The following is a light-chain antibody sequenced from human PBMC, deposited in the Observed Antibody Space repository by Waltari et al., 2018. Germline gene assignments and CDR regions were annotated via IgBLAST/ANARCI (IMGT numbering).Light chain of an antibody. CDR2: DVN. J-gene: IGLJ2*01. Sequence: QSALSQPASVSGSPGQSITISCTGSSSDVGGDDSVSWYQAHPGQAPKVIIYDVNNRPSGVSDRFSGSKSGNPASLTISGLQAEDEANYYCCSQSSYNGVIFGGGTKLTVL. V-gene: IGLV2-14*03. CDR3: CSQSSYNGVI. CDR1: SSDVGGDDS.